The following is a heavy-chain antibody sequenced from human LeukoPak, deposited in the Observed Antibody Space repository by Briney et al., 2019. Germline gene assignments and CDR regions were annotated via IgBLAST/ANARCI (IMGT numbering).Heavy chain of an antibody. J-gene: IGHJ6*03. CDR1: GGSISSGSYY. V-gene: IGHV4-61*02. Sequence: SQTLSLTCTVSGGSISSGSYYWSWIRQPAGKGLEWIGRIYTSGSTNYNPSLKSRVTIPVDTSKNQFSLKLSSVTAADTAVYYCARDLSSSSGGGYYYYYMDVWGKGTTVTVSS. CDR3: ARDLSSSSGGGYYYYYMDV. CDR2: IYTSGST. D-gene: IGHD6-6*01.